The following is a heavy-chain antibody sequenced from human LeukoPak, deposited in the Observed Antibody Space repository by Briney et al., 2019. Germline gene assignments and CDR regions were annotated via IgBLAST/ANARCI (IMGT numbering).Heavy chain of an antibody. CDR3: ARGYWECYFDY. CDR1: GYSISSGYY. J-gene: IGHJ4*02. D-gene: IGHD2-8*02. CDR2: IHHSVGT. Sequence: SETLSLTCTVSGYSISSGYYWGWIRQPPGKLLEWIGSIHHSVGTYYNPSLKSRVTISVDTSKNQFSLKLSPVTAADTAVYYCARGYWECYFDYWGQGTLVSVSS. V-gene: IGHV4-38-2*02.